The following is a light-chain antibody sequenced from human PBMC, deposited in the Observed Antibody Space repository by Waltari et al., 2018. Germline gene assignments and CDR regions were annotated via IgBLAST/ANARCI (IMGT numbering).Light chain of an antibody. CDR3: ISYTSSSTFVV. V-gene: IGLV2-14*03. CDR1: SSDVGGYKY. J-gene: IGLJ2*01. Sequence: QSALTQPASVSGSPGQSITISCTGTSSDVGGYKYVSWYQQHPGKAPRLMIYDVTKRPAGVSTRFSGSKSGNTASLTISGLQAEDEADYYCISYTSSSTFVVFGGGTKLTVL. CDR2: DVT.